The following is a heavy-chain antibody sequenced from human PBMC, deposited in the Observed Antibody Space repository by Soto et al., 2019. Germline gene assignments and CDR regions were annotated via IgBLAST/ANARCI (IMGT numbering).Heavy chain of an antibody. J-gene: IGHJ5*02. CDR1: GGSISSGGYY. D-gene: IGHD4-17*01. CDR3: ARGDLRFWFDP. Sequence: QVQLQESGPGLVKPSQTLSLTCTVSGGSISSGGYYWSWIRQHPGKGLEWIGYIYYSGSTYYNPSLKSRVTISVDPSKNQSSLKLSSVTAADPAVYYCARGDLRFWFDPWGQGTLVTVSS. CDR2: IYYSGST. V-gene: IGHV4-31*03.